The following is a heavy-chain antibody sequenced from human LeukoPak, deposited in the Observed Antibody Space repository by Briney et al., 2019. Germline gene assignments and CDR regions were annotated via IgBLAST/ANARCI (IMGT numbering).Heavy chain of an antibody. V-gene: IGHV1-18*01. D-gene: IGHD5-12*01. Sequence: ASVKVSCKASGYTFTSYGISWVRQAPGQGLEWMGWISAYNGNTNYAQKLQGRVTMTTDTSTSTAYMEMRSLRSDDTAVYYCAFVSQMATSRNIVYWGQGTLVTVSS. CDR3: AFVSQMATSRNIVY. J-gene: IGHJ4*02. CDR1: GYTFTSYG. CDR2: ISAYNGNT.